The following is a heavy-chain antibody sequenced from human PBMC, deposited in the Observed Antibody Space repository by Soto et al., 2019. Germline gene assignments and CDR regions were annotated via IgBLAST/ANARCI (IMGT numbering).Heavy chain of an antibody. CDR1: GFTFDDYA. Sequence: GGSLRLSCAASGFTFDDYAMHWVRQAPGKGLEWVSGISWNSGSIGYADSVKGRFTISRDNAKKSLYLQMNSLRAEDTALYYCAKDIRRLRFLGPTGIAVAGTMESWGQGTLVTVSS. CDR3: AKDIRRLRFLGPTGIAVAGTMES. D-gene: IGHD6-19*01. CDR2: ISWNSGSI. J-gene: IGHJ4*02. V-gene: IGHV3-9*01.